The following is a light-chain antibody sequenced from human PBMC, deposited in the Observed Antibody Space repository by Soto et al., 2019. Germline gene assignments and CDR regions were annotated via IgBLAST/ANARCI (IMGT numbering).Light chain of an antibody. CDR3: QHRSNWPGT. J-gene: IGKJ1*01. V-gene: IGKV3-11*01. Sequence: EIVLTQSPATLSLSPGERATLSCRASQSVSSYLAWYQQKPGQAPRLLIYDASDRATGIPARFTGSGSETDFTLTISSLEPEDFAVYYCQHRSNWPGTFGLGTKVDIK. CDR1: QSVSSY. CDR2: DAS.